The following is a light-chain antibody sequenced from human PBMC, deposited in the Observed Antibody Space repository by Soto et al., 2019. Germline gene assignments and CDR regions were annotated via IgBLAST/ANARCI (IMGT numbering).Light chain of an antibody. CDR2: AAS. Sequence: DIQMTQSPSSVSASIGDRVTFSCRATQHISKWVAWYQQRPGEVPKLLISAASTLESGVPSRFSGSGSGTDFTLTITNLQPEDSATYYCQQAHSFPSTFGGGTKVEIQ. J-gene: IGKJ4*01. CDR1: QHISKW. V-gene: IGKV1-12*02. CDR3: QQAHSFPST.